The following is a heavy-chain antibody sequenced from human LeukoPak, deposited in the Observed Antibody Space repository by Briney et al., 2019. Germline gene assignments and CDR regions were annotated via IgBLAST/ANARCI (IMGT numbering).Heavy chain of an antibody. Sequence: EASVKVSCKASGGTFSSYAISWVRQAPGQGLEWMGGIIPIFGTANYAQKFQGRVTITTDESTSTAYMELSSLRSEDTAVYYCARENALVFDYWGQGTLVTVSS. D-gene: IGHD1-1*01. CDR2: IIPIFGTA. CDR1: GGTFSSYA. J-gene: IGHJ4*02. V-gene: IGHV1-69*05. CDR3: ARENALVFDY.